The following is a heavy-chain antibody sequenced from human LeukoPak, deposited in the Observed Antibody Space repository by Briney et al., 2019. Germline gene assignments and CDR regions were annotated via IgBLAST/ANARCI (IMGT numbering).Heavy chain of an antibody. Sequence: GESLKISCKGSAYSFTHYWIGWVRQMPGKGLEWMGIIYPGDSDTRYSPSFQGQVTISADKSISTAYLQWSSLKASDTAMYYCARQSGYYGSGSYYGNWFDPWGQGTLVTVSS. CDR3: ARQSGYYGSGSYYGNWFDP. V-gene: IGHV5-51*01. D-gene: IGHD3-10*01. CDR1: AYSFTHYW. CDR2: IYPGDSDT. J-gene: IGHJ5*02.